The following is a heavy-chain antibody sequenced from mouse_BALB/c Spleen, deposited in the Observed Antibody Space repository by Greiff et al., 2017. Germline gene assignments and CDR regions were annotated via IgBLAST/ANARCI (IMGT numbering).Heavy chain of an antibody. CDR2: ISYSGST. D-gene: IGHD2-14*01. J-gene: IGHJ4*01. V-gene: IGHV3-2*02. CDR3: ARGGYDGGYYAMDY. Sequence: VQLQQSGPGLVKPSQSLSLTCTVTGYSITSDYARNWIRQFPGNKLEWMGYISYSGSTSYNPSLKSRISITRDTSKNQFFLQLNSVTTEDTATYYCARGGYDGGYYAMDYWGQGTSVTVSS. CDR1: GYSITSDYA.